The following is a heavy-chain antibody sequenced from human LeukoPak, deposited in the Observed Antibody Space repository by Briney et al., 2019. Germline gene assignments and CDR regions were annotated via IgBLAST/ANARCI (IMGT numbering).Heavy chain of an antibody. CDR1: GFTFTIFG. CDR3: ARTYDFGRGPPGDAFDN. J-gene: IGHJ3*02. CDR2: IDARSGIT. D-gene: IGHD3-3*01. V-gene: IGHV3-48*01. Sequence: GGSLRLSCATSGFTFTIFGINWVRQAPGKGPEWVSYIDARSGITYYADSVQGRFTVSRDNAKESVFLQMNGLRVDDTAVYYCARTYDFGRGPPGDAFDNWGQGTPVIVSS.